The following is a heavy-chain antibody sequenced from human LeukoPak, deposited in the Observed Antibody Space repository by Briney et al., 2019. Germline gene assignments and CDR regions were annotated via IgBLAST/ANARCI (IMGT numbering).Heavy chain of an antibody. J-gene: IGHJ6*03. D-gene: IGHD3/OR15-3a*01. Sequence: SVTVSCTASGGTFSSYAISWVRQAPGQGLEWMGGIIPIFGTANYAQKFQGRVTITADESTSTAYMELSSLRSEDTAVYYCAMRTGPREDYYYYYMDVWGKGTTVTVSS. CDR3: AMRTGPREDYYYYYMDV. V-gene: IGHV1-69*13. CDR1: GGTFSSYA. CDR2: IIPIFGTA.